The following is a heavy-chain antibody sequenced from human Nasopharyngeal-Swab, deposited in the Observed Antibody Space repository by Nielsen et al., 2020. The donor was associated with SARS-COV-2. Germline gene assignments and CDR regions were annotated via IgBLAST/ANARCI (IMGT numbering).Heavy chain of an antibody. CDR1: GYTFSNYW. Sequence: GESLKISCAASGYTFSNYWMHWVRQAPGKGLEWVAFIAHDASNEYYGDSVKGRFSISRDNSKNTLYLQMNSLRAEDTAVYYCAGSGGSHDYWGQGTLVTVSS. V-gene: IGHV3-30*03. J-gene: IGHJ4*02. D-gene: IGHD3-10*01. CDR2: IAHDASNE. CDR3: AGSGGSHDY.